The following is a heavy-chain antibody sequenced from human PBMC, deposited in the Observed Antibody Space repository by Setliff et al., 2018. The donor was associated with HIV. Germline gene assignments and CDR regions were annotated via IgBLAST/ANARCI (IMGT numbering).Heavy chain of an antibody. V-gene: IGHV4-34*01. CDR2: VSHTGSA. Sequence: AVYGGPLSGHYWTWIRQSPDNGLEWIGEVSHTGSAKYDPFLRRRVTISVDTSKNQFSLKLTSVTAADTATYFCSKRLRAVIIRKDDAFDVWGQGTKVTVSS. CDR3: SKRLRAVIIRKDDAFDV. D-gene: IGHD3-10*01. J-gene: IGHJ3*01. CDR1: GGPLSGHY.